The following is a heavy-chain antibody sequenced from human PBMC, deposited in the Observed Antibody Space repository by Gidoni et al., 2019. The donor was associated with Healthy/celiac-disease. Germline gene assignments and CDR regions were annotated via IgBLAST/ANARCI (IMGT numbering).Heavy chain of an antibody. CDR1: GGSISSSSYY. Sequence: QLPLQESGPGLVKPSETLSLTCTVSGGSISSSSYYWGWIRQPPGKGLEWIGSIYYSGRTYYNPSLKSRVTISVDTSKNQFSLKLSSVTAADTAVYYCARDPGSYDSSGYYDYWGQGTLVTVSS. V-gene: IGHV4-39*07. CDR2: IYYSGRT. D-gene: IGHD3-22*01. CDR3: ARDPGSYDSSGYYDY. J-gene: IGHJ4*02.